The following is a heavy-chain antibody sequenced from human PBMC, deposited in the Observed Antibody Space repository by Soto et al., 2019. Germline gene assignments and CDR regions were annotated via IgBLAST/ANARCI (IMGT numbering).Heavy chain of an antibody. CDR1: GFTFRSYC. Sequence: GGALRLSCAASGFTFRSYCRHWVRQAPGKGLEWVAVMLSDGTHEYYGDPVQGRFTIPRDNSKKTLYLQMYSLRAEDTAVYYCARGAYGKFEYWGQGTLVTVSS. D-gene: IGHD3-16*01. CDR2: MLSDGTHE. CDR3: ARGAYGKFEY. J-gene: IGHJ4*02. V-gene: IGHV3-33*05.